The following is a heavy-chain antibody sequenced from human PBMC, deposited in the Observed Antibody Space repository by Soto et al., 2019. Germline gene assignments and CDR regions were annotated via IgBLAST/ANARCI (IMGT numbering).Heavy chain of an antibody. J-gene: IGHJ4*02. CDR3: AKIRGGPLLYAYYFDY. V-gene: IGHV3-23*01. Sequence: GGSLRLSCAASGFTFSSYAMSWVRQAPGKGLEWVSAISGSGGSTYYADSVKGRFTISRDNSKNTLYLQMNSLRAEDTAVYYCAKIRGGPLLYAYYFDYWGQGTLVTVSS. CDR2: ISGSGGST. D-gene: IGHD2-15*01. CDR1: GFTFSSYA.